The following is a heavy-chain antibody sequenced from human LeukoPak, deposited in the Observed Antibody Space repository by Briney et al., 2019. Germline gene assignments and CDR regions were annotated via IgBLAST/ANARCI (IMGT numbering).Heavy chain of an antibody. CDR1: GGTFSSYA. V-gene: IGHV1-69*05. CDR2: IIPIFGTA. CDR3: ARGNYGVPLTDYYYYYYMDV. Sequence: SVKVSCKASGGTFSSYAISWVRQAPGQGLEWRGGIIPIFGTANYAQKFQGRVTITTDKSTSTAYMELSSLRSEDTAVYYCARGNYGVPLTDYYYYYYMDVWGKGTTVTVSS. J-gene: IGHJ6*03. D-gene: IGHD1-7*01.